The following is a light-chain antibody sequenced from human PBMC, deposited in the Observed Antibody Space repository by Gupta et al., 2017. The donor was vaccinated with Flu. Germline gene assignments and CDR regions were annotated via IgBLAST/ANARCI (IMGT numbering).Light chain of an antibody. CDR1: SSDVGGYNS. Sequence: QSALTQPRSVSGSPGQSVSISCTGTSSDVGGYNSVTWYQQYPGEAPKLMIYDVSKRPSGVPDRFSGSKSGPTASLTISGLQAEDEADYYCCSYAGSSTFVVFGGGTKLTVL. V-gene: IGLV2-11*01. CDR2: DVS. J-gene: IGLJ2*01. CDR3: CSYAGSSTFVV.